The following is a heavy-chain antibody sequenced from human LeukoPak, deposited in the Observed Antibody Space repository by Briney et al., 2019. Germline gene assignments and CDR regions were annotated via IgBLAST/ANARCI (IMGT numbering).Heavy chain of an antibody. Sequence: PSETLSLTCTVSGGSVGSAGYYWSWIRQAPGKGLEWVSYISSSSSTIYYADSVKGRFTISRDNAKNSLYLQMNSLRAEDTAVYYCARGNIVATAMNYWGQGTLVTVSS. D-gene: IGHD5-12*01. CDR3: ARGNIVATAMNY. V-gene: IGHV3-11*04. CDR1: GGSVGSAGYY. CDR2: ISSSSSTI. J-gene: IGHJ4*02.